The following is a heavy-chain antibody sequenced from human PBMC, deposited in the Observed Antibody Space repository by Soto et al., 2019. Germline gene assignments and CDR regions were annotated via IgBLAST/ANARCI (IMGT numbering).Heavy chain of an antibody. CDR1: GFTFSSYG. Sequence: GGSLRLSCAASGFTFSSYGMHWVRQAPGKGLEWVAVISYDGSNKYYADSVKGRFTISRDNSKNTLYLQMNSLRAEDTAVYYCAKSWNHLDYWGQGTLVTVSS. CDR3: AKSWNHLDY. J-gene: IGHJ4*02. D-gene: IGHD1-1*01. CDR2: ISYDGSNK. V-gene: IGHV3-30*18.